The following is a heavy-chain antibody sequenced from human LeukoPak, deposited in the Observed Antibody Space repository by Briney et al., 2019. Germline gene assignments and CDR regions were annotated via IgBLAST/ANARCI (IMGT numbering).Heavy chain of an antibody. D-gene: IGHD2-15*01. CDR1: GFTFSSYS. Sequence: KPGGSLRLSWAASGFTFSSYSMNWVRQAPGKGLEWVSSISSSSSYIYYADSVKGRFTISRDNAKNSLYLQMNSLRAEDTAVYYCARRYCSGGSCHPPDYWGQGTLVTVSS. CDR3: ARRYCSGGSCHPPDY. CDR2: ISSSSSYI. J-gene: IGHJ4*02. V-gene: IGHV3-21*01.